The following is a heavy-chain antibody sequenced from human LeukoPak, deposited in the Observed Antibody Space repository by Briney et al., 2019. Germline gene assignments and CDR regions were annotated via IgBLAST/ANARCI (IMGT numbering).Heavy chain of an antibody. CDR1: GGSISSYY. J-gene: IGHJ4*02. CDR3: ARVRYYYDSSGYYPFPYFDY. D-gene: IGHD3-22*01. CDR2: IYYSGST. Sequence: KPSETLSLTGTVSGGSISSYYWSWIRQPPGKGLEWIGYIYYSGSTNYNPSLKSRVTISVDTSKNQFSLKLSSVTAADTAVYYCARVRYYYDSSGYYPFPYFDYWGQGTLVTVSS. V-gene: IGHV4-59*01.